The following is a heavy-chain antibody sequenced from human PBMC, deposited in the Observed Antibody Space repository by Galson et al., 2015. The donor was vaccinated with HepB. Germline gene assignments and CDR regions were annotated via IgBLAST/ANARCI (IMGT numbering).Heavy chain of an antibody. V-gene: IGHV3-23*01. D-gene: IGHD3-22*01. CDR2: ISGSGGST. CDR1: GFTFSSYA. J-gene: IGHJ4*02. Sequence: SLRLSCAASGFTFSSYAMSWVRQAPGKGLEWVSAISGSGGSTYYADSVKGRFTISRDNSKNTLYLQMNSLRAEDTAVYYCAKHYYYDSSGYYYRTPIYYFDYWGQGTLVTVSS. CDR3: AKHYYYDSSGYYYRTPIYYFDY.